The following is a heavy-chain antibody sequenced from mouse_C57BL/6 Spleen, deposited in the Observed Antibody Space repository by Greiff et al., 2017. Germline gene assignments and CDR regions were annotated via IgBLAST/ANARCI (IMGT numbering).Heavy chain of an antibody. CDR2: IDPNSGGT. Sequence: VQLQQPGAELVKPGASVKLSCKASGYTFTSYWMHWVKQRPGRGLEWIGRIDPNSGGTTYNEKFKSKATLTVDKPSSTAYMQLRSLTSEDSAVYYFALANWDWHFDVWGTGTTVTVSS. D-gene: IGHD4-1*01. CDR3: ALANWDWHFDV. J-gene: IGHJ1*03. V-gene: IGHV1-72*01. CDR1: GYTFTSYW.